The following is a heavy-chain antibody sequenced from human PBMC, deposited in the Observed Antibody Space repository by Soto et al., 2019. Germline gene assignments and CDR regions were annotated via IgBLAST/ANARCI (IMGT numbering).Heavy chain of an antibody. CDR2: ITSNGGNT. CDR1: GFTFSSYA. V-gene: IGHV3-64*01. Sequence: EVQLVESGGGLVQPGGSLRLSCAASGFTFSSYAMHWVRQAPGKGLEYVSDITSNGGNTDYASSVKGKFTISRENPKNTLYLQMSSPGAEEMAVFTCTRPFPFGYGMDVSRKGTTVTVPS. J-gene: IGHJ6*04. D-gene: IGHD3-16*01. CDR3: TRPFPFGYGMDV.